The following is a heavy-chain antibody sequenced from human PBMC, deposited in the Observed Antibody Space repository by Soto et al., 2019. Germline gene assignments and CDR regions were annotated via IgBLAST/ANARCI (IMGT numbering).Heavy chain of an antibody. V-gene: IGHV4-31*03. CDR1: GGSISSGGYY. CDR3: ARGIKLSRGYDNNWFDP. J-gene: IGHJ5*02. Sequence: PSETLSLTCTVSGGSISSGGYYWSWIRQHPGKGLEWIGYIYYSGSTYYNPSLKSRVTISVDTSKNQFYLKLSSVTAADTAVYYCARGIKLSRGYDNNWFDPWGQGTLVTVSS. CDR2: IYYSGST. D-gene: IGHD5-12*01.